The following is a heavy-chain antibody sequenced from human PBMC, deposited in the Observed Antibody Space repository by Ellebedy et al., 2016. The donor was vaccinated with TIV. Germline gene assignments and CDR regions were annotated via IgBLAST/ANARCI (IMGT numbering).Heavy chain of an antibody. Sequence: SETLSLXXAVYGGTFSGYYWSWIRQPPGKGLEWIGEINHSGSTNYNPSLKSRVTISVDTSKNQFSLKLSSVTAADTAVYYCAREEGYGDYSWFDPWGQGTLVTVSS. CDR2: INHSGST. CDR3: AREEGYGDYSWFDP. J-gene: IGHJ5*02. D-gene: IGHD4-17*01. CDR1: GGTFSGYY. V-gene: IGHV4-34*01.